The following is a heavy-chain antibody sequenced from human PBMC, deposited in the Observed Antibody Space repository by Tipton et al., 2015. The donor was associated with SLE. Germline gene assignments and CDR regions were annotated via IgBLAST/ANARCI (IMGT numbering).Heavy chain of an antibody. CDR1: GYSISSGYY. D-gene: IGHD2-21*01. CDR2: IYYSGST. Sequence: TLSLTCTVSGYSISSGYYWGWIRQPPGKGLEWIGSIYYSGSTYYNPSLKSRVTISVDTSKNQFSLKLSSVTAADTAVYYCASTRLDIVVVWYFDLWGRGTLVTVSS. CDR3: ASTRLDIVVVWYFDL. V-gene: IGHV4-38-2*02. J-gene: IGHJ2*01.